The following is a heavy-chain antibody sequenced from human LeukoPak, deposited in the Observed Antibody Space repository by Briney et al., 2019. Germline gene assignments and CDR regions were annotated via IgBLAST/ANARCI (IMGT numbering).Heavy chain of an antibody. CDR1: GYSLSSGYY. CDR3: ARDLLTMVRGVTGAIFDY. CDR2: IYHSGST. V-gene: IGHV4-38-2*02. Sequence: SETLSHTCTVSGYSLSSGYYWGWIRQPPGKGLEWIGSIYHSGSTYYNPSLKSRVTISVDTSKNQFSLKLSSVTAADTTVYYCARDLLTMVRGVTGAIFDYWGQGTLVTVSS. D-gene: IGHD3-10*01. J-gene: IGHJ4*02.